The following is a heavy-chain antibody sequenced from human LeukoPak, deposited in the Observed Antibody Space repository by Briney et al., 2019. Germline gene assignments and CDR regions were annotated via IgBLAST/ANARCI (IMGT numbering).Heavy chain of an antibody. D-gene: IGHD1-26*01. Sequence: GGSLRLSCAASGFTFSSYSMNWVRQAPGKGLEWVSYISSSSSTIYYADSVKGRFTISRDNAKNSLYLQMNSLRDEDTAVYYCAREIGDSGSYYTPYFDYWGQGTLVTVSS. J-gene: IGHJ4*02. CDR2: ISSSSSTI. CDR3: AREIGDSGSYYTPYFDY. V-gene: IGHV3-48*02. CDR1: GFTFSSYS.